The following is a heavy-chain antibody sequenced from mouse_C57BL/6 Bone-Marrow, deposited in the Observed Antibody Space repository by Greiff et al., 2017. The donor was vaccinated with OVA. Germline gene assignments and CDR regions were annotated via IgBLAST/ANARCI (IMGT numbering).Heavy chain of an antibody. V-gene: IGHV1-76*01. CDR1: GYTFTDYY. CDR3: ARSSTMVTTKGFAY. D-gene: IGHD2-2*01. Sequence: VQLKQSGAELVRPGASVKLSCKASGYTFTDYYINWVKQRPGQGLEWIARIYPGSGNTYYNEKFKGKATLTAEKSSSTAYMQLSSLTSEDSAVYFCARSSTMVTTKGFAYWGQGTLVTVSA. CDR2: IYPGSGNT. J-gene: IGHJ3*01.